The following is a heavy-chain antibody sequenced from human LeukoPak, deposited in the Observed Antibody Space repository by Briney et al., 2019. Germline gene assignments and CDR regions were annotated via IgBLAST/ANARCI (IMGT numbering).Heavy chain of an antibody. CDR2: IYYSGST. CDR3: ARCRRDGYNYFPHFDL. V-gene: IGHV4-59*01. J-gene: IGHJ2*01. CDR1: GGSISSYY. D-gene: IGHD5-24*01. Sequence: PSETLSLTCTVSGGSISSYYWSWIRQPPGEGLEWIGYIYYSGSTNYNPSLKSRVTISVDTSKNQFSLKLSSVTAADTAVYYCARCRRDGYNYFPHFDLWGRGTLVTVSS.